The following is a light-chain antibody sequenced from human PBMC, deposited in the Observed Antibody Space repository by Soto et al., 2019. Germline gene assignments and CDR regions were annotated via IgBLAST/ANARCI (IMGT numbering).Light chain of an antibody. J-gene: IGKJ5*01. CDR2: GAA. CDR1: QSVSSSF. Sequence: ENVLTQSPGTLSLSPGERATLSCRASQSVSSSFVAWYQQKPGQAPRLVIYGAASRATGIPDRFSGSGSGTDFTLTISRLEPEDFAVYYCQQYGSLPITFSQGTRLEIK. V-gene: IGKV3-20*01. CDR3: QQYGSLPIT.